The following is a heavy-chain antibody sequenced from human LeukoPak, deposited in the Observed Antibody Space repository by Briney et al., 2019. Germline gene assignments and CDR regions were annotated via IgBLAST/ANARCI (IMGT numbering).Heavy chain of an antibody. CDR2: IWYDGTNK. Sequence: PGRSLRLSCAASEFXFSSYDIHWVRQAPGKGLEWVAGIWYDGTNKDYADSVKGRFSISRDNSKNTVSLQMNSLRVEDTAVYYCARVFGASFPILDYWGQGTLVTVSS. V-gene: IGHV3-33*01. CDR1: EFXFSSYD. D-gene: IGHD3-10*02. CDR3: ARVFGASFPILDY. J-gene: IGHJ4*02.